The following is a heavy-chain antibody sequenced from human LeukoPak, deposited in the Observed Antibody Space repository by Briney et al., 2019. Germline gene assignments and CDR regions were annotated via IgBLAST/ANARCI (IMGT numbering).Heavy chain of an antibody. J-gene: IGHJ4*02. V-gene: IGHV1-18*01. CDR2: ISAYNGNT. CDR1: GYTFTSYG. Sequence: AASVKVSCKASGYTFTSYGISWVRQAPGQGLEWMGWISAYNGNTNYAQKLQGRVTMTRDTSISTAYMELSRLRSDDTAVYYCARGSRDGYNSHFDYWGQGTLVTVSS. D-gene: IGHD5-24*01. CDR3: ARGSRDGYNSHFDY.